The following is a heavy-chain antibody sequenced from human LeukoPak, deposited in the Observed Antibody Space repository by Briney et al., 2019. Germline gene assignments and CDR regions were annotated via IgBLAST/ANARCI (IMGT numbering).Heavy chain of an antibody. D-gene: IGHD2-2*01. Sequence: SETLSLTCAVYGGSFSGYYWSWIRQPPGKGLEWIGEINHSGSTNYNPSLKSRVTISVDTSKNQFSLKLSSVTAADTAVYYCARLRGICSSTSCPKKELRYYYYYYMDVWGKGTTVTVSS. V-gene: IGHV4-34*01. CDR2: INHSGST. CDR3: ARLRGICSSTSCPKKELRYYYYYYMDV. J-gene: IGHJ6*03. CDR1: GGSFSGYY.